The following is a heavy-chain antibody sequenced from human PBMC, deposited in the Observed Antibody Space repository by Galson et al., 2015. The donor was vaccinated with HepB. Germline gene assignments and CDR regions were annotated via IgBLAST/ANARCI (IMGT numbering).Heavy chain of an antibody. CDR1: GYTFTGYY. CDR3: ARVPAVLLWFGELKQGNWFDP. Sequence: SVKVSCKASGYTFTGYYMHWVRQAPGQGLEWMGRIDPNSGGTNYAQKFQGRVTMTRDTSISTAYMELSRLRSDDTAVYYCARVPAVLLWFGELKQGNWFDPWGQGTLVTVSS. CDR2: IDPNSGGT. J-gene: IGHJ5*02. D-gene: IGHD3-10*01. V-gene: IGHV1-2*06.